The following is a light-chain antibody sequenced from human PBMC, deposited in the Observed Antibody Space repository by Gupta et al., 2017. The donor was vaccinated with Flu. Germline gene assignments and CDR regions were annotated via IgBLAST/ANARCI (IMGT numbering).Light chain of an antibody. V-gene: IGKV1-5*03. CDR3: QQYIGPPLT. Sequence: PSSLPAAVGARVTSTSRASGSVSTWLDWYQLKPGKPPKLLIYAGSTLQSGAPSRFSGTGSVTEFTLTISSLQPDDVATYYCQQYIGPPLTFGGGTRLEIK. CDR1: GSVSTW. CDR2: AGS. J-gene: IGKJ4*01.